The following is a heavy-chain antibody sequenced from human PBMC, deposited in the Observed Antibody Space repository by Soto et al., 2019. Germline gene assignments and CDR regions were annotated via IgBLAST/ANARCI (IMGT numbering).Heavy chain of an antibody. D-gene: IGHD6-13*01. Sequence: PSETLRDTNSVSDGYSSDRSYYRICNRQPPGKGLEWIGSIYYSGSTYYNPSLKSRVTISVDTSKNQFSLKLSSVTAADTAVYYCARQEQQLDFDYWGQGTLVTVSS. V-gene: IGHV4-39*01. J-gene: IGHJ4*02. CDR1: DGYSSDRSYY. CDR3: ARQEQQLDFDY. CDR2: IYYSGST.